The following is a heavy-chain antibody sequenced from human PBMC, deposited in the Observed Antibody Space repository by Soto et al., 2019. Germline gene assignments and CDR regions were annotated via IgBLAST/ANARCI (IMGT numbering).Heavy chain of an antibody. Sequence: PGGSLRLSCAASGFTFSSYSMNWVRQAPGKGLEWVSSISSSSSYIYYADSVKGRFTISRDNAKNSLYLQMNSLRAEDTAVYYCARGSLWFGELLSPYYYYGMDVWGQGTTVTVSS. CDR3: ARGSLWFGELLSPYYYYGMDV. CDR1: GFTFSSYS. V-gene: IGHV3-21*01. J-gene: IGHJ6*02. CDR2: ISSSSSYI. D-gene: IGHD3-10*01.